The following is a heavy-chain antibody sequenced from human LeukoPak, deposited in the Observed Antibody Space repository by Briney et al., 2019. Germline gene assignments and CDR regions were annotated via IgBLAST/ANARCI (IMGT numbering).Heavy chain of an antibody. CDR1: GYTFTSYY. J-gene: IGHJ3*02. Sequence: ASVKVSCKASGYTFTSYYIHWVRQAPGQGLGWMGIITPSAGSTTYAQKFQGRVNMTRDTSTSTVYMELSSLRSEDTAVYYCARVPCASSSCPRRALDIWGQGTMVTVSS. V-gene: IGHV1-46*01. CDR3: ARVPCASSSCPRRALDI. CDR2: ITPSAGST. D-gene: IGHD2-2*01.